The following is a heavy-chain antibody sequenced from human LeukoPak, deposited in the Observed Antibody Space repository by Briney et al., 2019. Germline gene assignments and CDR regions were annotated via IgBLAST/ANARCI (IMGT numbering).Heavy chain of an antibody. CDR1: GGAFSGYY. D-gene: IGHD1-7*01. CDR3: ARGRPITGTTLVDSNWFDP. J-gene: IGHJ5*02. V-gene: IGHV4-34*01. Sequence: PSETLSLTCAVYGGAFSGYYWSWIRQPPGKGLEWIGEINHSGSTNYNPSLKSRVTISVDTSKNQFSLKLSSVTAADTAVYYCARGRPITGTTLVDSNWFDPWGQGTLVTVSS. CDR2: INHSGST.